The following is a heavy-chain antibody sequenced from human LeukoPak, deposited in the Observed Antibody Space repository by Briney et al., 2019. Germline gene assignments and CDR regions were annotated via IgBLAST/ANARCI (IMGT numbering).Heavy chain of an antibody. CDR1: GFTFSDYY. J-gene: IGHJ4*02. CDR2: ISSSGSTI. Sequence: PGGSLRLSCAASGFTFSDYYMSWIRQAPGKGLEWVSYISSSGSTIYYADSVKGRFTISRGNAKNSLYLQMNSLGAEDTAVYYCARHLSGITGYTYGRGIDYWGQGTLLTVSS. D-gene: IGHD5-18*01. CDR3: ARHLSGITGYTYGRGIDY. V-gene: IGHV3-11*04.